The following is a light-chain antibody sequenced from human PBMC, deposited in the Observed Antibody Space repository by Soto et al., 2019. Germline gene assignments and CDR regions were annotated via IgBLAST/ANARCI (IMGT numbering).Light chain of an antibody. CDR3: ASWDDSLTGLV. Sequence: QSVLTQPPSASGTPGQRVTISCSGSSSNIGSNSVYWYHHLPGTAPKLLIYNNDQRPSGVPDQISGSKSGTSASLAVSGLRSGDEADYYCASWDDSLTGLVFGGGTQLTVL. CDR1: SSNIGSNS. J-gene: IGLJ7*01. CDR2: NND. V-gene: IGLV1-47*02.